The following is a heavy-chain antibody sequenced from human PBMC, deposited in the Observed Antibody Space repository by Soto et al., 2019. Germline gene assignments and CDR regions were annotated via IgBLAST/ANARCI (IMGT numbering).Heavy chain of an antibody. Sequence: GGSLRLSCAASGFTFSSYGMHWVRQAPGKGLEWVAVIWYDGSNKYYADSVKGRLTISRDNSKNTLYLQMNSLRAEDTAVYYCARDLSRGYSYGSDYWGQGTLVTVSS. J-gene: IGHJ4*02. CDR3: ARDLSRGYSYGSDY. CDR2: IWYDGSNK. V-gene: IGHV3-33*01. CDR1: GFTFSSYG. D-gene: IGHD5-18*01.